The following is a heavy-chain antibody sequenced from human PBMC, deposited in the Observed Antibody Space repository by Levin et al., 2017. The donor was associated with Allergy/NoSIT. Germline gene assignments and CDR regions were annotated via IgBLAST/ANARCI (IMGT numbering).Heavy chain of an antibody. CDR1: GFTFSSYS. CDR3: ARDALTFMDV. V-gene: IGHV3-21*01. J-gene: IGHJ6*02. Sequence: KAGGSLRLSCAASGFTFSSYSMNWVRQAPGKGLEWVSSISSSSSYIYYADSVKGRFTISRDNAKNSLYLQMNSLRAEDTAVYYCARDALTFMDVWGQGTTVTVSS. CDR2: ISSSSSYI. D-gene: IGHD2/OR15-2a*01.